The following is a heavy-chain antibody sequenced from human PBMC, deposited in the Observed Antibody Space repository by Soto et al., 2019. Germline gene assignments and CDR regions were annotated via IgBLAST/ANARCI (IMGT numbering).Heavy chain of an antibody. D-gene: IGHD3-9*01. CDR1: GYTFTSYG. V-gene: IGHV1-18*01. Sequence: ASVKVSFKASGYTFTSYGISWVRQAPGQGLEWMGWISAYNGNTNYAQKLQGRVTMTTDTSTTTAYMELRSLRSDDTAVYYCARDLGTDILTGYPYYYYYYGMDVWGQGTTVTVSS. CDR3: ARDLGTDILTGYPYYYYYYGMDV. CDR2: ISAYNGNT. J-gene: IGHJ6*02.